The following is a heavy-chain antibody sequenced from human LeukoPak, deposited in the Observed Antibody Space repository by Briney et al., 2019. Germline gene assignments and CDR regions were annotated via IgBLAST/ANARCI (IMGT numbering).Heavy chain of an antibody. J-gene: IGHJ3*02. CDR2: IIPIFGTA. CDR1: GGTFSSYA. CDR3: ARERDYYDSSGIPGGAFDI. V-gene: IGHV1-69*13. D-gene: IGHD3-22*01. Sequence: ASVKVSCKASGGTFSSYAISWVRQAPGQGLEWMGGIIPIFGTANYAQKFQGRVTITADESTSTAYMELSSLRSEDTAVYYCARERDYYDSSGIPGGAFDIWGQGTMVTVSS.